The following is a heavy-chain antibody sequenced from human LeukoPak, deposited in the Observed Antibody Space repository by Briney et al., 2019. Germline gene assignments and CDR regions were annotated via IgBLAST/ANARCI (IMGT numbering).Heavy chain of an antibody. D-gene: IGHD3-22*01. CDR2: ISGSGGST. V-gene: IGHV3-23*01. J-gene: IGHJ4*02. CDR1: GITLSNYG. CDR3: AKRGVVIRVILVGFHKEAYYFDS. Sequence: QSGGSLRLSCAVSGITLSNYGMSGVRQAPGKGLEWVAGISGSGGSTNYADSVKGRFSISRDNPKNTLYLQMNSLRAEDTAVYFCAKRGVVIRVILVGFHKEAYYFDSWGQGALVTVSS.